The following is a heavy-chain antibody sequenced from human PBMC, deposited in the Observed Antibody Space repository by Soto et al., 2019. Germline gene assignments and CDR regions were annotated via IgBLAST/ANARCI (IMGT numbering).Heavy chain of an antibody. Sequence: PSETLSLTCTVSGGSISSSSYYWGWIRQPPGKGLEWIGSIYYSGSTYYNPSLKSRVTISVDTSKNQFSLKLSSVTAADTAVYYCASGQYGDYGYYYYYMDGWGKGTTVTVSS. V-gene: IGHV4-39*01. CDR3: ASGQYGDYGYYYYYMDG. CDR1: GGSISSSSYY. J-gene: IGHJ6*03. CDR2: IYYSGST. D-gene: IGHD4-17*01.